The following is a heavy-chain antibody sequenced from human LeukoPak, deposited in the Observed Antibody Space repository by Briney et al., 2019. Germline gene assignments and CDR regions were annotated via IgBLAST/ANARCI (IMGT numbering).Heavy chain of an antibody. V-gene: IGHV3-23*01. CDR2: ISGRGGST. CDR1: GFTFSSYA. D-gene: IGHD2-21*02. J-gene: IGHJ1*01. Sequence: GGSLRLSCAASGFTFSSYAMSWVRQAPGKGLEWVSAISGRGGSTYYADSVKGRFTISRDNSKNTLYLQMNSLRAEDTAVYYCAKLAYCGGDCFRYFQHWGQGTLVTVSS. CDR3: AKLAYCGGDCFRYFQH.